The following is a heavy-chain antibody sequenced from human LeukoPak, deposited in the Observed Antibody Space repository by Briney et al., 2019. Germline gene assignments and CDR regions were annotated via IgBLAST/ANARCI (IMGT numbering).Heavy chain of an antibody. V-gene: IGHV4-30-2*01. CDR3: ARANPIVVVVAATRDWFDP. D-gene: IGHD2-15*01. CDR1: GGSISSGGYS. Sequence: SQTLSLTCAVSGGSISSGGYSWSWIRQPPGKGLEWIGYIYHSGSTNYNPSLKSRVTISVDTSKNQFSLKLSSVTAADTAVYYCARANPIVVVVAATRDWFDPWGQGTLVTVSS. CDR2: IYHSGST. J-gene: IGHJ5*02.